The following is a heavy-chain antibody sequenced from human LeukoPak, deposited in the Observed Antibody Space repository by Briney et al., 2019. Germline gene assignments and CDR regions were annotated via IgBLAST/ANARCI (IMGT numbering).Heavy chain of an antibody. J-gene: IGHJ4*02. CDR1: GFTFSSYW. V-gene: IGHV3-74*01. CDR3: ARDILTYSGSYPDY. D-gene: IGHD1-26*01. CDR2: INSDGSST. Sequence: GGSLRLSCAGSGFTFSSYWMHWVRQVPGKGLVWVSRINSDGSSTSYADSVKGRFTISRDNAKNTLYLQMNSLRAEDTAVYYCARDILTYSGSYPDYWGQGTLVTVPS.